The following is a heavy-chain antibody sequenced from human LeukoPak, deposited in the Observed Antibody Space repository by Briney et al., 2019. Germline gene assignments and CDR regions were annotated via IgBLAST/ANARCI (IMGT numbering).Heavy chain of an antibody. V-gene: IGHV4-59*05. J-gene: IGHJ4*02. CDR2: ISYRGDT. CDR1: GGSFGGYY. Sequence: TSETLSLTCAVYGGSFGGYYWGWIRQPPGKGLEWIGSISYRGDTFYNPSLKSRVTISVDTSKNQFSLNLNFVSAADTAVYYCARREGPFDYWGQGTLVTVSS. CDR3: ARREGPFDY.